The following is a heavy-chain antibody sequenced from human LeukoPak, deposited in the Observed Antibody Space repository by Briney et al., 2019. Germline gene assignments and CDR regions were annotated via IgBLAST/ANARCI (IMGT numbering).Heavy chain of an antibody. CDR2: IGGSGGST. V-gene: IGHV3-23*01. CDR3: ARGYCSGGSCYQFFDY. D-gene: IGHD2-15*01. CDR1: GFTFSSYA. J-gene: IGHJ4*02. Sequence: DPGGSLRLSCAASGFTFSSYAMSWVRQAPGKGLEWVTSIGGSGGSTYYADSVKGRFTISRDNSKNTLYLQMNSLTAEDTAAYYCARGYCSGGSCYQFFDYWGQGTLVTVPP.